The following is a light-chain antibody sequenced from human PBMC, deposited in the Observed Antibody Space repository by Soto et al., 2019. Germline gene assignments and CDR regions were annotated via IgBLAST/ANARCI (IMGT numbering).Light chain of an antibody. CDR3: QQHNQWPIT. V-gene: IGKV3D-15*01. CDR1: QSAGNF. CDR2: YIS. J-gene: IGKJ5*01. Sequence: EIVMTQNPATLSVSPGETASLSCRASQSAGNFLAWYQQKPGQAPRLLIYYISTRATGIPARFSGSGSGTEFTLTINSLQSEDSAVYYCQQHNQWPITFGQGTRLE.